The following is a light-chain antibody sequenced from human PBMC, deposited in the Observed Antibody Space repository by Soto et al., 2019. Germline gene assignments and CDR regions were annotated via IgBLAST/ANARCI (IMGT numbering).Light chain of an antibody. V-gene: IGLV1-51*01. CDR3: GSWDSSLSAYV. Sequence: QSVLTQPPSASGTPGQRVTISCSESRSNIGSKTVSWYQQLPGTAPKLLIYDDDKRPSGIPDRFSGSKSGTSATLGITGFQTGDEADYYCGSWDSSLSAYVFGTGTKLTVL. CDR1: RSNIGSKT. CDR2: DDD. J-gene: IGLJ1*01.